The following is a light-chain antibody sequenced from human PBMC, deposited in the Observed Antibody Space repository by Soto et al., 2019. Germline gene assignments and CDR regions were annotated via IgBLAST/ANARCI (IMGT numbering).Light chain of an antibody. CDR3: LQDYNYPPT. Sequence: AIQMTQSPSSLSASVGDRVTITCRASQGIRNDLGWYQQKPGKAPKLLIYAASSLQSGVPSRYGGSGSGTDFTLTISSLQPEDFATYYCLQDYNYPPTVGQGTKVEIK. CDR1: QGIRND. J-gene: IGKJ1*01. V-gene: IGKV1-6*01. CDR2: AAS.